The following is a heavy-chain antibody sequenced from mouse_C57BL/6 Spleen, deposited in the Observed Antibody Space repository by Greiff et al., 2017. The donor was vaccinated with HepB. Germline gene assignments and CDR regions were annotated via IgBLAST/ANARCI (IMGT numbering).Heavy chain of an antibody. CDR1: GYAFSSSW. CDR2: IYPGDGDT. CDR3: ARGVAYYSNHYYAMDY. V-gene: IGHV1-82*01. D-gene: IGHD2-5*01. Sequence: QVQLKQSGPELVKPGASVKISCKASGYAFSSSWMNWVKQRPGKGLEWIGRIYPGDGDTNYNGKFKGKATLTADKSSSTAYMQLSSRTSEDSAVYFCARGVAYYSNHYYAMDYWGQGTSVTVSS. J-gene: IGHJ4*01.